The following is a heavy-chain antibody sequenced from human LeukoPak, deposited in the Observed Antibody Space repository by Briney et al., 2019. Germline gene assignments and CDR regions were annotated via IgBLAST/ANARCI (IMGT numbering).Heavy chain of an antibody. J-gene: IGHJ5*02. CDR1: GGSFSGYY. Sequence: SETLSLTCAAYGGSFSGYYWSWIRQPPGKGLEWIGEINHSGSTNYNPSLKSRVTISVDTSKNQFSLKLSSVTAADTAVYYCASVGYYYDSSGYPWGQGTLVTVSS. V-gene: IGHV4-34*01. CDR3: ASVGYYYDSSGYP. D-gene: IGHD3-22*01. CDR2: INHSGST.